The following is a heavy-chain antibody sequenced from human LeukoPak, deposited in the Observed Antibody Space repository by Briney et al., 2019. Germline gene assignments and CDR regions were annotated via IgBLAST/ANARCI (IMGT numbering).Heavy chain of an antibody. D-gene: IGHD3-22*01. CDR3: ARGHYYDSSGS. J-gene: IGHJ5*02. Sequence: SETLSLTCTVSGYSISSGYYWDWIRQPPGKGLEWIGSIYHGGSTYYNPSLRSRVTISVDTSKNQFSLRVTSVTAADTAVYYCARGHYYDSSGSWGQGTLVTVSS. V-gene: IGHV4-38-2*02. CDR2: IYHGGST. CDR1: GYSISSGYY.